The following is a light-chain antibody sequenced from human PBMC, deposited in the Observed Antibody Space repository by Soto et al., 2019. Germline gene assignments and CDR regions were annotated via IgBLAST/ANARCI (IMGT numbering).Light chain of an antibody. J-gene: IGLJ1*01. CDR2: DDN. CDR3: GSWDSSLSAYV. Sequence: HSVLTQPLSVSAAPGQKVTISCSGSSSNIGGNSVSWYQQLPGTAPKLLIYDDNKRPSGIPDRFSGSKSGTSATLGITGFQTGDEADYYCGSWDSSLSAYVFGTGTKFTV. V-gene: IGLV1-51*01. CDR1: SSNIGGNS.